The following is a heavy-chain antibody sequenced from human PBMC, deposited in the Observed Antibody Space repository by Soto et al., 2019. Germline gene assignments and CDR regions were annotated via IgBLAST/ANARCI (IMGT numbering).Heavy chain of an antibody. CDR3: ACLGFDY. CDR1: GFTFSSYG. Sequence: QVQLVESGGGVVQPGRSLRLSCAASGFTFSSYGMHWVRQAPGKGLEWVAVISYDGSNKYYADSVKGRFTISRDNSKNTLYLQMNSLRAEDTAVYYCACLGFDYWGQGTLVTVSS. J-gene: IGHJ4*02. CDR2: ISYDGSNK. V-gene: IGHV3-30*03.